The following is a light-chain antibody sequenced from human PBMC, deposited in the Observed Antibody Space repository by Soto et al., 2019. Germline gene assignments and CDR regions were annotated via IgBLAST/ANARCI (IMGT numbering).Light chain of an antibody. V-gene: IGKV1-5*01. CDR2: DVS. CDR1: QSISSW. CDR3: QHYNSYSEA. Sequence: IQLTQSPSSLSASVGDRVTITCRASQSISSWLAWYQQKPGKAPKLLMYDVSSLESGVPSRFSGSGSGTEFTLTISSLQPDDFATYYCQHYNSYSEAFGQGTKVDI. J-gene: IGKJ1*01.